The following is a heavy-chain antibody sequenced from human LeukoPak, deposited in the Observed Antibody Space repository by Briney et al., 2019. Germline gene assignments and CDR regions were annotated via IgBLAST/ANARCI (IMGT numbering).Heavy chain of an antibody. CDR2: ISAYNGNT. Sequence: ASVKVSCKASGYTFTSYGISWVRQAPGQGLEWMGWISAYNGNTNYAQKLQGRVTMTTDTSTSTAYMELRSLRSDDTAVYYCARFGPYGDYNRKVDYWGQGTLVTVSP. D-gene: IGHD4-17*01. CDR3: ARFGPYGDYNRKVDY. CDR1: GYTFTSYG. J-gene: IGHJ4*02. V-gene: IGHV1-18*01.